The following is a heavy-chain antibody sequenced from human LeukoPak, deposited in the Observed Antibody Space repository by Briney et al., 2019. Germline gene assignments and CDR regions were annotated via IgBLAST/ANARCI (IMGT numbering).Heavy chain of an antibody. Sequence: SETLSLTCTVSGGSISSSSHYWGWIRQPPGKGLEWIGSIYYSGSTSYNPSLKSRVTISVDTSKNQFSLKLTSVTAADPAVYYWARRPLGIGYYFDYWGKGNLVTVSS. CDR1: GGSISSSSHY. V-gene: IGHV4-39*01. CDR3: ARRPLGIGYYFDY. J-gene: IGHJ4*02. D-gene: IGHD7-27*01. CDR2: IYYSGST.